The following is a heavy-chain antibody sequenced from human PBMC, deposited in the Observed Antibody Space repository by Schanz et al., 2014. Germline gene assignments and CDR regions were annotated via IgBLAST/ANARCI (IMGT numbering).Heavy chain of an antibody. D-gene: IGHD2-2*01. CDR1: GGSFSGYF. Sequence: QVHLQESGPGLVKPSETLSLTCAVYGGSFSGYFWSWTRQSPEKGLEWIGEISHSGRTTYNPSLKSRATISVDTSKNQFFLKLSSVAAADTAVYYCARHLAESAAAAFDSWGQGTLVAVSS. CDR2: ISHSGRT. V-gene: IGHV4-34*10. CDR3: ARHLAESAAAAFDS. J-gene: IGHJ4*02.